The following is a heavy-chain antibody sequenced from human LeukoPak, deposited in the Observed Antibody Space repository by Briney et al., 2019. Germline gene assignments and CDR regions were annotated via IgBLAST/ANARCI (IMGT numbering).Heavy chain of an antibody. D-gene: IGHD3-10*01. Sequence: PGGSLTLSCAASEFTFGDYDMSWVRQTLGKGLEWVSSISGDGLGTWYADSARGRFAISRDKPRNTLYLQLNSLRVDDTAVYYCAKGPNFGSWRVLDYWGQGSLVTVSS. CDR1: EFTFGDYD. CDR2: ISGDGLGT. V-gene: IGHV3-23*01. CDR3: AKGPNFGSWRVLDY. J-gene: IGHJ4*02.